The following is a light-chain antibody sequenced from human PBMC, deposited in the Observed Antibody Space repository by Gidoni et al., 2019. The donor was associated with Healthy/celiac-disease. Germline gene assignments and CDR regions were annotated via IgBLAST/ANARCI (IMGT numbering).Light chain of an antibody. Sequence: QSALTQPASVSGSPGQSITISCTGTSSDVGGYNYVPWYQQHPGKTPKLMIYEVSNLPSGVSNRFSGSKSVNTASLTSSGLQGEDEADYYCSSYTSSSTRVVFGGGTKLTVL. V-gene: IGLV2-14*01. CDR3: SSYTSSSTRVV. J-gene: IGLJ3*02. CDR1: SSDVGGYNY. CDR2: EVS.